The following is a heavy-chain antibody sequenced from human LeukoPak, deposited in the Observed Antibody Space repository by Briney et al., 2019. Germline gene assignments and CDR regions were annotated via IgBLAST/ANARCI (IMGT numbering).Heavy chain of an antibody. CDR2: IYPGDSDT. CDR1: GYNFSNYW. D-gene: IGHD2-21*02. Sequence: GESLKISCKGSGYNFSNYWIVWVRQMPGKGLEWMGIIYPGDSDTRYSPSFQGHVTISADKFISTAYLQWSSLKASDTAMYYCAMATAFYYYGMDVWGQGTTVTVSS. CDR3: AMATAFYYYGMDV. V-gene: IGHV5-51*01. J-gene: IGHJ6*02.